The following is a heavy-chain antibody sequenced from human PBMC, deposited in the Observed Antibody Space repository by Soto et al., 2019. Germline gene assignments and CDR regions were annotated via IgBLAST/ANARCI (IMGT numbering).Heavy chain of an antibody. CDR1: GGSISSSNW. J-gene: IGHJ3*02. CDR3: ARVKLAAAGTLDAFDI. CDR2: IYHSGST. Sequence: ETLSLTCAVSGGSISSSNWWSWVRQPPGKGLEWIGEIYHSGSTNYNPSLKSRVTISVDKSKNQFSLKLSSVTAADTAVYYCARVKLAAAGTLDAFDIWGQGTMVTVSS. D-gene: IGHD6-13*01. V-gene: IGHV4-4*02.